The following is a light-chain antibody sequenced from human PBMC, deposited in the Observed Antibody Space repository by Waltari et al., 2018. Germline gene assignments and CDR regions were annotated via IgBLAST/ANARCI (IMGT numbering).Light chain of an antibody. CDR2: ATN. CDR1: IYNIRINP. J-gene: IGLJ2*01. V-gene: IGLV1-44*01. Sequence: LTQSPSLSGTPGQRVTIPCSGDIYNIRINPVNWYQQFPGAAPRVVMTATNERPSGIPDRFSGSKSGNSASLTISGLRFEDESDFYCGAWDDKVKAWLFGGGTTVTVL. CDR3: GAWDDKVKAWL.